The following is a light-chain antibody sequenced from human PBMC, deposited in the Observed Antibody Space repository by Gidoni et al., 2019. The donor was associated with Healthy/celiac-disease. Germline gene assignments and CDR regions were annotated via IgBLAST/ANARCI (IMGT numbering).Light chain of an antibody. Sequence: DIQMTPSPSSVSASVGDRVTITCRTSRGISSWLDWYQQKPGKAPKLLIYAASSLQSGVPSRFSGSGSGTDFTLTISSLQPEDFATYYCQQANSFPWTFGQGTKVEIK. V-gene: IGKV1-12*01. CDR2: AAS. CDR1: RGISSW. J-gene: IGKJ1*01. CDR3: QQANSFPWT.